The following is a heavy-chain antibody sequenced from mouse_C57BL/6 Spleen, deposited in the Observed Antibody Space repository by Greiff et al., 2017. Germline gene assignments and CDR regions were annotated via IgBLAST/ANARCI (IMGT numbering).Heavy chain of an antibody. CDR1: GFSLNSYG. CDR3: ARELGRGFAY. Sequence: QVQLKQSGPGLVAPSQSLSITCTVSGFSLNSYGVDWVRQSPGKGLEWLGVIWGVVSTNYNSARKSRLSISKDNSKSQFFLKMSSLQTDDTAMYYCARELGRGFAYWGQGTLVTVSA. D-gene: IGHD4-1*01. J-gene: IGHJ3*01. V-gene: IGHV2-6*01. CDR2: IWGVVST.